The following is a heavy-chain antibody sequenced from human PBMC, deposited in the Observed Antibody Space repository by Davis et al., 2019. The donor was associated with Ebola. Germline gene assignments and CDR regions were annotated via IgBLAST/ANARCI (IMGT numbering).Heavy chain of an antibody. D-gene: IGHD4-17*01. CDR1: GGSISSYY. Sequence: GSLRLSCTVSGGSISSYYWSWIRQPPGKGLEWIGYIYYSGSTHYNPSLKSRVTISVDTSKNQFSLKLSSVTAADTAVYYCARSKGDYGDWGDYFDYWGQGTRVTVSS. V-gene: IGHV4-59*01. CDR2: IYYSGST. J-gene: IGHJ4*02. CDR3: ARSKGDYGDWGDYFDY.